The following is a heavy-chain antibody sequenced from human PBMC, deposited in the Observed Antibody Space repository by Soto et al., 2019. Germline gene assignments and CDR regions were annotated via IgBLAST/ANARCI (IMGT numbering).Heavy chain of an antibody. J-gene: IGHJ5*02. CDR1: GGTFSSYA. D-gene: IGHD4-17*01. Sequence: QVQLVQSGAEVKKPGSSVKVSCKASGGTFSSYAISWVRQAPGQGLEWMGGIIPIFGTANYAQKFQGRVTITADESTSTDYMELSSLRSDDTAVYYCAEAGSNGEPYNWFDPWGQGTLVTVSS. V-gene: IGHV1-69*01. CDR2: IIPIFGTA. CDR3: AEAGSNGEPYNWFDP.